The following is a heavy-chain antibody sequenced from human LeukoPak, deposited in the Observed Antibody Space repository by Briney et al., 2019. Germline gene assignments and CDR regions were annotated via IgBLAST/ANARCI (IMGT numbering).Heavy chain of an antibody. Sequence: GASVKVSCKASGYTFTSYDINWVRQATGQGLEWMGWMNPNSGNTGYAQKFQGRVTMTRNTSISTAYMELSSLRSEDTAVYYCARGLMITFGGVIVIPYWFDPWGQGTLVTVSS. V-gene: IGHV1-8*01. J-gene: IGHJ5*02. CDR2: MNPNSGNT. CDR1: GYTFTSYD. D-gene: IGHD3-16*02. CDR3: ARGLMITFGGVIVIPYWFDP.